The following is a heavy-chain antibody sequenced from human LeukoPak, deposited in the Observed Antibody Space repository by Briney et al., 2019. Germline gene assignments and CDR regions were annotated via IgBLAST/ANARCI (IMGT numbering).Heavy chain of an antibody. CDR1: GYTFTGYY. Sequence: GASVKVSCKASGYTFTGYYMHWVRQAPGQGLEWMGWINPNSGGTNYAQKFQGRVTMTRDTSISTAYMELSRLRSDDTAVYYCARVFGSDYDILTGYSIIGEYFQHWGQGTLVTVSS. CDR3: ARVFGSDYDILTGYSIIGEYFQH. CDR2: INPNSGGT. V-gene: IGHV1-2*02. J-gene: IGHJ1*01. D-gene: IGHD3-9*01.